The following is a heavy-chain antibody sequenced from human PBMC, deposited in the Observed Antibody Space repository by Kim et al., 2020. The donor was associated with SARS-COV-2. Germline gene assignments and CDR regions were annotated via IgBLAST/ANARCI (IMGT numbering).Heavy chain of an antibody. CDR3: ARGRVATIEVEMATLFDY. Sequence: GGSLRLSCAASGFTFSSYGMHWVRQAPGKGLEWVAVIWYDGSNKYYADSVKGRFTISRDNSKNTLYLQMNSLRAEDTAVYYCARGRVATIEVEMATLFDYWGQGTLVTVSS. J-gene: IGHJ4*02. CDR2: IWYDGSNK. V-gene: IGHV3-33*01. CDR1: GFTFSSYG. D-gene: IGHD5-12*01.